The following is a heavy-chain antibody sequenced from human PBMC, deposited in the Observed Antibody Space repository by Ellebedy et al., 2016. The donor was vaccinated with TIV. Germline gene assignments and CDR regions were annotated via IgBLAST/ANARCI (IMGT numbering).Heavy chain of an antibody. J-gene: IGHJ6*02. CDR3: ARGAVETSGWSVGYYYAMDV. CDR2: IIPMYGAV. D-gene: IGHD6-19*01. CDR1: GGTFSDSA. Sequence: SVKVSXKSSGGTFSDSAFSWLRQAPGQGLEWMGGIIPMYGAVNYAQKFQGRVTITADKPSSTAYMELSSLRSDETAVYYCARGAVETSGWSVGYYYAMDVWGQGTTVIVSS. V-gene: IGHV1-69*06.